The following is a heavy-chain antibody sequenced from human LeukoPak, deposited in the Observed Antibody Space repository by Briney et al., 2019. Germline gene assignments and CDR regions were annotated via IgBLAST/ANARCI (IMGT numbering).Heavy chain of an antibody. J-gene: IGHJ4*02. CDR1: GYTFTGYY. V-gene: IGHV1-2*02. Sequence: ASVKVSCKASGYTFTGYYMHWVRQAPGQGLEWMGWINPNSGGTNYAQKFQGRVTMTRDTSISTAYMELSRLRSDDTAVYYCARGGYCSSTSCYYFDYWGQGTLVTVSS. CDR3: ARGGYCSSTSCYYFDY. CDR2: INPNSGGT. D-gene: IGHD2-2*01.